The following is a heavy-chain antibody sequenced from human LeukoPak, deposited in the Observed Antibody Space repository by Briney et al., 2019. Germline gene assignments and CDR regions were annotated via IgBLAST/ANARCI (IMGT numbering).Heavy chain of an antibody. CDR1: GGSFSGYY. D-gene: IGHD2-15*01. CDR2: IKYTGST. J-gene: IGHJ1*01. Sequence: SGTLSLTCAVYGGSFSGYYWSWIRQAPGKGLEWIGEIKYTGSTNYNPSVKSRGTISGDTSKNQFSLHLSSVTAADTAVYYCARLGYCSGGSCNSYFQHWGQGTLVTVSS. V-gene: IGHV4-34*01. CDR3: ARLGYCSGGSCNSYFQH.